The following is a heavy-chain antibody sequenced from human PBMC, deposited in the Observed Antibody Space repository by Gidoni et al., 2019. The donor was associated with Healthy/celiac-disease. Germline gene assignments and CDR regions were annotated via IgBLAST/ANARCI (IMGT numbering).Heavy chain of an antibody. V-gene: IGHV4-31*03. CDR1: GVSISSGGYY. Sequence: QVQLQESGPGLVKPSQTLSLTCTVSGVSISSGGYYWSWIRQHPGKGLEWIGYIYYSGSTYYNPSLKSRVTISVDTSKNQFSLKLSSVTAADTAVYYCARGYLWGTTARWGNNWFDPWGQGTLVTVSS. CDR2: IYYSGST. D-gene: IGHD3-16*01. J-gene: IGHJ5*02. CDR3: ARGYLWGTTARWGNNWFDP.